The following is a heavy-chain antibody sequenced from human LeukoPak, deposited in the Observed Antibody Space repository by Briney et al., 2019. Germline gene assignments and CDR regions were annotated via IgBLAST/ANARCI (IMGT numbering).Heavy chain of an antibody. D-gene: IGHD5-18*01. Sequence: SETLSLTCTVSGGSISSYYWSWIRQPPGKGLEWIGYIYYSGSTNYNPSLKSRVTISVDTSKNQFSLKLSSVTAADTAVYYCAREEYSYGYGAFDIWGQGTMVTVSS. CDR3: AREEYSYGYGAFDI. CDR1: GGSISSYY. V-gene: IGHV4-59*01. J-gene: IGHJ3*02. CDR2: IYYSGST.